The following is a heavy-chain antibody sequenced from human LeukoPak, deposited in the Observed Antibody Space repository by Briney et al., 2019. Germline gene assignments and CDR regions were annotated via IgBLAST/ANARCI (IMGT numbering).Heavy chain of an antibody. V-gene: IGHV4-4*07. CDR3: ARSQVVVTAILGYYYYYMDV. CDR1: GGSISSYY. J-gene: IGHJ6*03. Sequence: SETLSLTCTVSGGSISSYYWSWIRQPAGKGLEWIGRIGTSGNTNYKPSLKSRVTMSVDTSKNQFSLKLSSVTAEDTAVYYCARSQVVVTAILGYYYYYMDVWGKGTTVTVSS. CDR2: IGTSGNT. D-gene: IGHD2-21*02.